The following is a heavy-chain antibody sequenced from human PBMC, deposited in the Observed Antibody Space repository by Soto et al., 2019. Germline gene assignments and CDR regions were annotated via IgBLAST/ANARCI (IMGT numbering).Heavy chain of an antibody. Sequence: SETLSLTCAVSGYSISSGYQWGWIRQPPGKGLEWIGNIFHSGTTSYNPSLKSRVTVSVDMSKNQISLNLTSVTAADTAIYYCARDFFGNHYFDFWGQGILVTVSS. CDR3: ARDFFGNHYFDF. J-gene: IGHJ4*02. CDR2: IFHSGTT. V-gene: IGHV4-38-2*02. D-gene: IGHD3-10*01. CDR1: GYSISSGYQ.